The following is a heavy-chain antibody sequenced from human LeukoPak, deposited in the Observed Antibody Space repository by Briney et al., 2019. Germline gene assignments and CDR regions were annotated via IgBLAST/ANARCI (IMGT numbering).Heavy chain of an antibody. CDR2: IYYSGST. V-gene: IGHV4-39*01. CDR1: GGSMSSSSYY. CDR3: ARGGYCSSTSCYTHSSLSDPVDY. J-gene: IGHJ4*02. Sequence: SETLSLTCTVSGGSMSSSSYYWGWIRQPPGKGLEWIGSIYYSGSTCYNPSLKSRVTISVDTSKHQFSLKLSSVTAADTAVYYCARGGYCSSTSCYTHSSLSDPVDYWGQGTLVTVSS. D-gene: IGHD2-2*02.